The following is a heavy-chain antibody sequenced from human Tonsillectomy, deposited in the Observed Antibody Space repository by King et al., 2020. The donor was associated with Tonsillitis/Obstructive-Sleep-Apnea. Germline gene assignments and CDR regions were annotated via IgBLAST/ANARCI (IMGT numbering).Heavy chain of an antibody. V-gene: IGHV4-39*01. D-gene: IGHD4-17*01. J-gene: IGHJ4*02. Sequence: QLQESGPGLVKPSETLSLTCTVSGGSISSSSYYWGWIRQPPGKGLEWIGSIYYSGSTYYNPSLKSRVTISVDTSKNQFSLKLSSVTAADTAVYYCARPPPRTYGGYGNGLVDYWGQGTLVTVSS. CDR2: IYYSGST. CDR3: ARPPPRTYGGYGNGLVDY. CDR1: GGSISSSSYY.